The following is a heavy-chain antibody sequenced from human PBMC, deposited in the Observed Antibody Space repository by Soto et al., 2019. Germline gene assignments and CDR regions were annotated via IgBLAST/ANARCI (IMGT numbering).Heavy chain of an antibody. V-gene: IGHV3-30-3*01. Sequence: QVQLVESGGGVVQPGRSLRLSCAASGFTFSSYAMHWVRQAPGKGLEWVAVISYDGSNKYYADSVKGRFTISRDNSKNTLYLHMNSLRAEDTAVYYCARDRITMVRGVIIAPPDYWGQGTLVTVSS. CDR1: GFTFSSYA. CDR3: ARDRITMVRGVIIAPPDY. D-gene: IGHD3-10*01. CDR2: ISYDGSNK. J-gene: IGHJ4*02.